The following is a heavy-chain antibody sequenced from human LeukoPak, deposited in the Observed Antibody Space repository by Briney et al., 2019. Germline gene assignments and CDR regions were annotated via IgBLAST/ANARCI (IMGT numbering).Heavy chain of an antibody. D-gene: IGHD2/OR15-2a*01. V-gene: IGHV4-4*02. CDR3: ASCLFDYYYFAQ. CDR2: IYHSGPT. Sequence: SETLSLTCSVSGDSITSHNWWSWVRQSPGRGLEWIGEIYHSGPTNYSPSLKSRVTISVDKSKNQLSLQLTSVTAADTAVYFCASCLFDYYYFAQWGQGTLVTVSS. CDR1: GDSITSHNW. J-gene: IGHJ4*02.